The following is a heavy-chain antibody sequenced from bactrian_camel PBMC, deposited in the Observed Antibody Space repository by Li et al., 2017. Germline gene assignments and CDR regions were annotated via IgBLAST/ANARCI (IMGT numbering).Heavy chain of an antibody. V-gene: IGHV3S53*01. CDR1: RVTRSLFC. CDR2: IDSGGCT. J-gene: IGHJ4*01. D-gene: IGHD7*01. Sequence: VQLVESGGGSVQAGGSLRLSCGGFRVTRSLFCMAWFRQAPGKKREGVASIDSGGCTGYADSAKGRFTISQDKPKNTFYLQKNSLKPYDTAMYYCAADPRTHDLWPRLQSGNFRNWGQGTQVTVS. CDR3: AADPRTHDLWPRLQSGNFRN.